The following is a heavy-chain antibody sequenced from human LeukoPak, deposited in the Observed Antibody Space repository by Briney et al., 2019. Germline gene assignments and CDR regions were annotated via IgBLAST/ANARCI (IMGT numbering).Heavy chain of an antibody. Sequence: SETLSLTCILSGGSLGDSSFYWSWIRQPPGKGLEWIGYIYYNGRTNYNPSVKSRVTISIDTSNNQFFLNLNSVTAADTAFYYCARAPLWRCSGGISYSYFDPWGLGTLVTVSS. D-gene: IGHD2-15*01. CDR3: ARAPLWRCSGGISYSYFDP. CDR2: IYYNGRT. CDR1: GGSLGDSSFY. V-gene: IGHV4-61*01. J-gene: IGHJ5*02.